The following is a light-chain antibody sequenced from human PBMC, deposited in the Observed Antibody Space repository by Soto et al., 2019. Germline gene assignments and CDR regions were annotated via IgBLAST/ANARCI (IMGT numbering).Light chain of an antibody. CDR1: QSVSSSY. CDR2: GAS. CDR3: PQCGSSPFT. V-gene: IGKV3-20*01. Sequence: EIVLTQSPGTLSLSPGERATLSCRASQSVSSSYLAWYQQKPGQAPRLLIYGASSRATGIPDRFSGSGSGTDFTLTISRLEPEDFAVYYCPQCGSSPFTFGRGTKVDIK. J-gene: IGKJ3*01.